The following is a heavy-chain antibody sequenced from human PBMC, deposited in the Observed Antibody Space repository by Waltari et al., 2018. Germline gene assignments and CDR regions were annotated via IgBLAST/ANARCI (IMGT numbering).Heavy chain of an antibody. V-gene: IGHV1-69*04. J-gene: IGHJ6*02. CDR2: IIPVVGIT. CDR3: ARGPRGMDF. CDR1: AGTSNTYA. Sequence: QVQLVQSGAEVKKPGSSVKVSCKASAGTSNTYAMSWVRQAPGQGLEWMGRIIPVVGITNYAQKFQARLTITAYKSTNTVYMELSSLRSEDSAVYFCARGPRGMDFWGQGTTVTVSS.